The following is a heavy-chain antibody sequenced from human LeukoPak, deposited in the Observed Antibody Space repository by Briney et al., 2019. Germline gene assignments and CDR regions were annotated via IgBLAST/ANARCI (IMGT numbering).Heavy chain of an antibody. J-gene: IGHJ4*02. D-gene: IGHD6-13*01. Sequence: GGSLRLSCAASGFTVSSNYMSWVRQAPGKGLEWVSVIYSGGSTYYADSVKGRFTISRDNSKNTLYLQMNSLRAEDTAVYYCARRVASIAAAGDDFDYWGQGTLVTVSS. CDR1: GFTVSSNY. CDR2: IYSGGST. V-gene: IGHV3-53*01. CDR3: ARRVASIAAAGDDFDY.